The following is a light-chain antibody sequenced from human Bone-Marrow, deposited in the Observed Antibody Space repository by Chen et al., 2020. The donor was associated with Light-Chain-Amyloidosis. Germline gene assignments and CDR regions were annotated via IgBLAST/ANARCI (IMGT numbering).Light chain of an antibody. CDR1: NIGSTS. CDR2: DDS. V-gene: IGLV3-21*02. J-gene: IGLJ3*02. Sequence: SYVLTQPSSVSVAPGQTATIACGGNNIGSTSVHWYQQTPGQAPLLVVYDDSDRPSGIPERLSGSKSGNRATLTIIRVEAGDEADYYCQVWDRSSDRPVFGGGTKLTVL. CDR3: QVWDRSSDRPV.